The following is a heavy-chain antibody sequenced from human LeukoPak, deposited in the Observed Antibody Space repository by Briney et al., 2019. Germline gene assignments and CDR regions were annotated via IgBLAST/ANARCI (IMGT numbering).Heavy chain of an antibody. D-gene: IGHD3-10*01. Sequence: PGGSLRLSCAASGFTFSSYGMHWVRQAPGKGLEWVAVISYDGSNKYYADSVKGRFTISRDNSKNTLYLQMNSLRAEDTAVYYCARLGESTRYYYYGMDVWGQGTTVTVSS. CDR2: ISYDGSNK. CDR1: GFTFSSYG. J-gene: IGHJ6*02. V-gene: IGHV3-30*03. CDR3: ARLGESTRYYYYGMDV.